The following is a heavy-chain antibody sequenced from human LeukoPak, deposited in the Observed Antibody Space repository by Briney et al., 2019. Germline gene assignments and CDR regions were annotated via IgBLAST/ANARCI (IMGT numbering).Heavy chain of an antibody. CDR2: IKQDGSEK. Sequence: PGGSLRLSCAASGFTFSSYWMSWVRQTPEKGLEWVANIKQDGSEKYYVDSVKGRFTISRDNAKNSLYLQMNSLRAEDTAVYYCTTDLEDPPYSSGWYVSDYWGQGTLVTVSS. V-gene: IGHV3-7*01. CDR3: TTDLEDPPYSSGWYVSDY. D-gene: IGHD6-19*01. CDR1: GFTFSSYW. J-gene: IGHJ4*02.